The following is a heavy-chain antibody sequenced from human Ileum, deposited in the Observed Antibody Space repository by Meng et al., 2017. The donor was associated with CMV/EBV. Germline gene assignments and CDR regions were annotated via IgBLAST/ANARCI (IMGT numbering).Heavy chain of an antibody. CDR2: IADGGAT. Sequence: GGSLRLSCAASGFTFSTYAMNWGRQAPGKGLEWVAGIADGGATYYADSVKGRFTISRDNSKNTLYLQMNGLSADDTAVYYCTWQARAHWGQGTMVTVSP. V-gene: IGHV3-23*01. CDR3: TWQARAH. CDR1: GFTFSTYA. J-gene: IGHJ4*02.